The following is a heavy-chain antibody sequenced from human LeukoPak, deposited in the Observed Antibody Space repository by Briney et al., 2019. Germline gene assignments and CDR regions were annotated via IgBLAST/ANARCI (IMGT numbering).Heavy chain of an antibody. V-gene: IGHV3-9*03. CDR3: AKGAADSHYYYYYYMDV. CDR1: GFTFDDYA. Sequence: GRSLRLSCAASGFTFDDYAMHWVRQAPGKGLEWVSGISWNSGSIGYADSVKGRFTISRDNAKNSLYLQMNSLRAEDMALYYCAKGAADSHYYYYYYMDVWAEGPRSPSP. D-gene: IGHD6-13*01. CDR2: ISWNSGSI. J-gene: IGHJ6*03.